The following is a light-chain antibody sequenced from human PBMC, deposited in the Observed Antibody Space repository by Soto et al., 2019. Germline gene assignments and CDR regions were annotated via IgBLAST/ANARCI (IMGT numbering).Light chain of an antibody. V-gene: IGLV1-51*01. J-gene: IGLJ3*02. CDR3: ATWDSSLSAWL. CDR1: SSNIGNNY. Sequence: QSVLTQPPSLSAAPGQTVTSSCSGGSSNIGNNYVSWYQQVAGTTPKLLIFDNNKRPSGIPDRFSGSKSGTSATLGIAGLQTGDAADYYCATWDSSLSAWLFGGGTQLTAL. CDR2: DNN.